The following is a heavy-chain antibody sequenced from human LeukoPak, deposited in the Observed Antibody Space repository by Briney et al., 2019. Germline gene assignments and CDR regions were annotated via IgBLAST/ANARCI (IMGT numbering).Heavy chain of an antibody. J-gene: IGHJ4*02. CDR2: VHLSGRT. CDR1: GGSISSTNW. Sequence: SGTLSLTCGVSGGSISSTNWWTWVRPPPGEGLEWIGEVHLSGRTNYNPSLESRVTMSVDMSENHISLKLTSVTAADTAVYYCAREGGPYRPLDYSGQGTLVTVSS. V-gene: IGHV4-4*02. CDR3: AREGGPYRPLDY.